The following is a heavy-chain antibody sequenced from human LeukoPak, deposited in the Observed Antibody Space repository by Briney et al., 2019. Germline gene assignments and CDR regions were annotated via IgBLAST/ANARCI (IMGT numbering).Heavy chain of an antibody. CDR1: GGSISTGGYY. CDR2: MYHSGST. CDR3: ARDLHNYGSGSSPHYYYYMDV. V-gene: IGHV4-30-2*01. D-gene: IGHD3-10*01. Sequence: SQTLSLTCTVSGGSISTGGYYWSWIRQPAGKGLEWIGYMYHSGSTYYNPSLKSRVTISVDRSKNQFSLKLSSVTAADTAVYYRARDLHNYGSGSSPHYYYYMDVWGKETTLTVSS. J-gene: IGHJ6*03.